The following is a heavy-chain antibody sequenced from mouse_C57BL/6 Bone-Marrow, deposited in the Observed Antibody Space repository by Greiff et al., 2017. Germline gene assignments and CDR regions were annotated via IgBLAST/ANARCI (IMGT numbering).Heavy chain of an antibody. CDR1: GYTFTSYW. Sequence: QVQLQQSGAELVKPGASVKLSCTASGYTFTSYWMHWVKQRPGQGLEWIGMIHPNSGSTNYNEKFKSKATLTVDKSSSTAYMQLSSLTSEDSAVYYCARGDRWEYDFDYWGQGTTLTVSS. J-gene: IGHJ2*01. D-gene: IGHD5-1*01. CDR3: ARGDRWEYDFDY. CDR2: IHPNSGST. V-gene: IGHV1-64*01.